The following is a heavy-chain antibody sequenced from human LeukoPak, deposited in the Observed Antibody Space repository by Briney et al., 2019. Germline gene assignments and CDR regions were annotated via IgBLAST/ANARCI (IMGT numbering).Heavy chain of an antibody. Sequence: EASVKVSCKASGYTFTGYYMHWVRQAPGQGLEWMGWMNPNSGNTGYAQKFQGRVTMTRNTSISTAYMELSSLRSEDTAVYYCARNPFRGYSGYELDYWGQGTLVTVSS. V-gene: IGHV1-8*02. CDR3: ARNPFRGYSGYELDY. CDR2: MNPNSGNT. J-gene: IGHJ4*02. D-gene: IGHD5-12*01. CDR1: GYTFTGYY.